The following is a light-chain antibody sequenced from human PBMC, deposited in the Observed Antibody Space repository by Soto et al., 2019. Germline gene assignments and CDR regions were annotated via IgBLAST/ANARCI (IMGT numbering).Light chain of an antibody. J-gene: IGLJ2*01. V-gene: IGLV2-14*01. Sequence: ALTQPASVSGSPGQSITISCTGTSSDVGGYNYVSWYQQHPGKAPKLMIYGVTNRPSGVSNRFSGSKSGNTASLTISGLQAEDEADYYCSSYTSSTTLSVVFGGGTQLTVL. CDR3: SSYTSSTTLSVV. CDR2: GVT. CDR1: SSDVGGYNY.